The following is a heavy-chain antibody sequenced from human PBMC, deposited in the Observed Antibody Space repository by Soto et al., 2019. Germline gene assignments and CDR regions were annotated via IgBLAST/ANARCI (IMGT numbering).Heavy chain of an antibody. CDR2: IYGGGGT. J-gene: IGHJ3*02. Sequence: GGSLRLSCAASGFTVRSNYVSWVRQAPGKGLEWVSVIYGGGGTDYADHVKRGFSISRYNSKNEQYIQMNSLRSEDTAVYYCARDRGCSRTGCQGIGVHAFDIWGQGTMVTVSS. CDR3: ARDRGCSRTGCQGIGVHAFDI. V-gene: IGHV3-66*01. D-gene: IGHD2-2*01. CDR1: GFTVRSNY.